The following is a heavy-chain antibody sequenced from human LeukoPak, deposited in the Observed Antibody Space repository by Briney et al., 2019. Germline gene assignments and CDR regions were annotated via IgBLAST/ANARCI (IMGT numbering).Heavy chain of an antibody. V-gene: IGHV5-51*01. CDR1: GYSFTSYW. D-gene: IGHD1-1*01. CDR2: IYPGDSDT. J-gene: IGHJ4*02. CDR3: ARVERNSGFDY. Sequence: GESLKISCKGSGYSFTSYWIGWVRQMPGKGLEWMGIIYPGDSDTRYSPSFQGQATISADRSISTAYLQWSSLKASDTAMYYCARVERNSGFDYWGQGTLVTVSS.